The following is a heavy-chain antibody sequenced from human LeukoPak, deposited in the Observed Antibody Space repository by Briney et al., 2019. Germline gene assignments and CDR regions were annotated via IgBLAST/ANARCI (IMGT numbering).Heavy chain of an antibody. CDR1: GFTFSIYS. J-gene: IGHJ4*02. D-gene: IGHD2-2*01. CDR3: ARGPSCTSTSCYTTGLFDY. V-gene: IGHV3-21*01. Sequence: GGSLRLSCTASGFTFSIYSMSWVCQAPGKGLEWVSSISSSSNSTYYADSVKGQFTISRDNAKNSLYLQMNSLRAGDTAVYYCARGPSCTSTSCYTTGLFDYWGQGTLVTVSS. CDR2: ISSSSNST.